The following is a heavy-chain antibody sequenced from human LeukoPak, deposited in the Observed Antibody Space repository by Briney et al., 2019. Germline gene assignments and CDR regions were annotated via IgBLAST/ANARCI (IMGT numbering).Heavy chain of an antibody. CDR2: INTNTGNP. V-gene: IGHV7-4-1*02. Sequence: ASVKVSCKASGYTFTNYGINWVRQAPGRGLEWMGWINTNTGNPTYAQGFTGRFVFSLDTSVSTAYLQISSLKAEDTAVYYCARARRYSGYAAFDYWGQGTLVTVSS. CDR1: GYTFTNYG. D-gene: IGHD5-12*01. CDR3: ARARRYSGYAAFDY. J-gene: IGHJ4*02.